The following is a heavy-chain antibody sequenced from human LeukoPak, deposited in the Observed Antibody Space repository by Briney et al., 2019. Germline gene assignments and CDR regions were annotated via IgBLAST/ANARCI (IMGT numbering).Heavy chain of an antibody. V-gene: IGHV1-2*02. CDR1: GYTFTDYY. CDR3: ARANFLYCSSSTCLFDY. J-gene: IGHJ4*02. CDR2: INPNDGDT. Sequence: ASVKVSCKASGYTFTDYYMHWVRQPPGQGFEWMGWINPNDGDTNYQGRVTMTRDTSISTARMEVSRLRSDDTAVYYCARANFLYCSSSTCLFDYWGQGTLVTVSS. D-gene: IGHD2-2*01.